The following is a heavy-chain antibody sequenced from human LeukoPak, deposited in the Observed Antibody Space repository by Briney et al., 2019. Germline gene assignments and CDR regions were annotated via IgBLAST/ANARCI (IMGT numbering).Heavy chain of an antibody. J-gene: IGHJ6*03. Sequence: GGFLRLSCAASGFDFNNYNMNWVRQAPGKGLEWVSSITSSGTYIYYADSVKGRFTISRDNAKNSLYLQMNSLRPEDPAVYYCARDPYSGSYGDYYYYYMDVWGKGTTVTISS. V-gene: IGHV3-21*01. CDR1: GFDFNNYN. CDR2: ITSSGTYI. CDR3: ARDPYSGSYGDYYYYYMDV. D-gene: IGHD1-26*01.